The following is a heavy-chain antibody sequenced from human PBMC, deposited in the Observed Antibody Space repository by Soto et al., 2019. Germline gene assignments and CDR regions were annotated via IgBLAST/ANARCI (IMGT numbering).Heavy chain of an antibody. V-gene: IGHV1-2*02. CDR3: ARDLAKGGGSAGFDY. CDR2: INPKSGGT. D-gene: IGHD3-16*01. Sequence: ASVKVSCTASGYTFTSYGISWVRQAPGQGLEWMGWINPKSGGTMYPQKFQGRVTMTWDTSISTAYMALTRLRSDDTAVYYCARDLAKGGGSAGFDYWGQGTLVTVSS. J-gene: IGHJ4*02. CDR1: GYTFTSYG.